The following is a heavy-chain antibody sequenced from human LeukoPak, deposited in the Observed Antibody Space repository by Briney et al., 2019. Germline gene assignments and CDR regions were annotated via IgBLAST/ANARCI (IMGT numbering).Heavy chain of an antibody. CDR3: TKLVDSAPSY. Sequence: GGSLRLFCEASGYTFSNYAMMWIRQAPGKGLEWVSSIGGTTYYADPVRGRFTISRDNSKNTLYLQMNNLRAEDTALYYCTKLVDSAPSYWGQGTLVTVSS. D-gene: IGHD2-15*01. CDR1: GYTFSNYA. J-gene: IGHJ4*02. CDR2: IGGTT. V-gene: IGHV3-23*01.